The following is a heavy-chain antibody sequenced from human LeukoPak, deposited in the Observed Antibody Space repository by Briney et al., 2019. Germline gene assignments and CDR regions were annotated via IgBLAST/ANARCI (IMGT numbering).Heavy chain of an antibody. J-gene: IGHJ4*02. CDR2: IKAGNGDT. Sequence: GASVKVSCKASGYIFTKYVVHWGRQAPGQRPEWMGGIKAGNGDTKYSQNFPDRLTITRDTSASTVYMELSSLTSEDTALYYCARDDCGDTCYPGGYWGQGTLVTVSS. CDR3: ARDDCGDTCYPGGY. V-gene: IGHV1-3*01. D-gene: IGHD2-21*01. CDR1: GYIFTKYV.